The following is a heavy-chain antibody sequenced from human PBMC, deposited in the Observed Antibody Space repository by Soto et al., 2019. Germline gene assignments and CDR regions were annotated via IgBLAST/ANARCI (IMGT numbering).Heavy chain of an antibody. CDR2: IYWDDDK. J-gene: IGHJ4*02. CDR1: GFSLTTSGLG. V-gene: IGHV2-5*02. CDR3: AHRGYMYGNWDHGYFDY. Sequence: QITLKESGPPRVRPTQTLTLTCTFSGFSLTTSGLGVGCIRNTPGKALEWLAVIYWDDDKRYSPSLKSRLTITKDTSKNQVVLTLADMDPVDTATYFCAHRGYMYGNWDHGYFDYWGQGTLVTVSS. D-gene: IGHD5-18*01.